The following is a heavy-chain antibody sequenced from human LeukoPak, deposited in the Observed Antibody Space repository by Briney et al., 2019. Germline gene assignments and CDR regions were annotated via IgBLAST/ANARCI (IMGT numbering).Heavy chain of an antibody. Sequence: SETLSLTCAVYGRSFSGYYWSWIRQPPGKGLEWIGEINHSGSTNYNPSLKSRVTISVDTSKNQFSLKLSSVTAADTAVYYCATLSGAYCYWGQGTLVTVSS. CDR3: ATLSGAYCY. CDR2: INHSGST. D-gene: IGHD3-16*02. J-gene: IGHJ4*02. CDR1: GRSFSGYY. V-gene: IGHV4-34*01.